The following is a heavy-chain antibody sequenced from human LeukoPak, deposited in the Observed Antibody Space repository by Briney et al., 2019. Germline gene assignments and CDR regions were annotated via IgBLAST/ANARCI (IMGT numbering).Heavy chain of an antibody. CDR3: AKNGDRGAYCTGGTCYPYFYYYMDV. CDR1: GITFSSYG. CDR2: ISSTGGTT. D-gene: IGHD2-15*01. V-gene: IGHV3-23*01. J-gene: IGHJ6*03. Sequence: GGSLRLSCAASGITFSSYGMSWVRQAPGKGLEWVSSISSTGGTTYYADSVKGRFTISRDNSKTTLYLQMNSLRAEDTAIYYCAKNGDRGAYCTGGTCYPYFYYYMDVWGKGTTVTI.